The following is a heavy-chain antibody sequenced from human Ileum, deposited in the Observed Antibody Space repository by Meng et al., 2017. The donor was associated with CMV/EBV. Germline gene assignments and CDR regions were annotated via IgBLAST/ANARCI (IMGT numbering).Heavy chain of an antibody. CDR1: GYTFSSHF. J-gene: IGHJ4*02. Sequence: CKASGYTFSSHFIYWLRQAPGQGLEWMGIINPGGGSTNFAQRFRGRVTMTRDTSTTTVFMEVSSLISEDTAVYYCARGLSGNYYLDHWGQGTLVTVSS. D-gene: IGHD3-3*01. CDR3: ARGLSGNYYLDH. V-gene: IGHV1-46*01. CDR2: INPGGGST.